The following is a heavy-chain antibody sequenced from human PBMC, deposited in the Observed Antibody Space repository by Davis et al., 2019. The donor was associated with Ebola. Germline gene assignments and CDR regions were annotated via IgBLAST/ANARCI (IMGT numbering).Heavy chain of an antibody. D-gene: IGHD2-2*01. CDR2: IYSGGST. J-gene: IGHJ1*01. CDR1: GFTFSDYY. V-gene: IGHV3-66*01. CDR3: ARGGYCSSTSCYPKLQH. Sequence: GGSLRLSCAASGFTFSDYYMSWVRQAPGKGLEWVSVIYSGGSTYYADSVKGRFTISRDNSKNTLYLQMNSLRAEDTAVYYCARGGYCSSTSCYPKLQHWGQGTLVTVSS.